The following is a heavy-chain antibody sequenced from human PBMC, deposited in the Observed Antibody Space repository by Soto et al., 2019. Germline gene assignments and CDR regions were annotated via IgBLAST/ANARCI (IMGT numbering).Heavy chain of an antibody. D-gene: IGHD1-26*01. Sequence: KPSETLSLTCGVSGGSISSGYSWNWIRQAPGRGLEWIGNIYHGGDTYYNPSLKSRVTISLDKSKNQFSLRLSSVSAADTAVYYCARAGGFNSDPYYAFNVWGQGTTVTVSS. CDR2: IYHGGDT. CDR3: ARAGGFNSDPYYAFNV. J-gene: IGHJ6*02. V-gene: IGHV4-30-2*01. CDR1: GGSISSGYS.